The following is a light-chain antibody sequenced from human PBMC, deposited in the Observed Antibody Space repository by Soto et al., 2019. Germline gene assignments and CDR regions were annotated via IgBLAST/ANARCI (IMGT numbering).Light chain of an antibody. CDR2: LGS. V-gene: IGKV2-28*01. J-gene: IGKJ4*01. CDR1: QSLLHSNGYNY. CDR3: LEALQTPLT. Sequence: DSVMTQSPLSLPVTPGEPASISCRSSQSLLHSNGYNYLDWYLQKPGQSPQLLIYLGSNRASGVPDRLSGSGSGTDFTLKISRVEAEDGGVYYCLEALQTPLTFGGGTKVEIK.